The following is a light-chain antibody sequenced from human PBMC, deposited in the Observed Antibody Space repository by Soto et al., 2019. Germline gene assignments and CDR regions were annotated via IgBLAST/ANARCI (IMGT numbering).Light chain of an antibody. CDR2: GAS. V-gene: IGKV3-15*01. Sequence: EIVMTQSPATLSVSPGEWATLYCRASQSVGNTLAWYQRKPGQTPRLLFSGASIRATGIPARFSGSGSGTEFTLTISGLQSEDCAVYYCQQYNNWPVTFGQGTKLAIK. CDR1: QSVGNT. J-gene: IGKJ2*01. CDR3: QQYNNWPVT.